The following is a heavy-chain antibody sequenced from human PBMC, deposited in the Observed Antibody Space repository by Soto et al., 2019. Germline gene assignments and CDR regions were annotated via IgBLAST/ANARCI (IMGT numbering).Heavy chain of an antibody. CDR3: AKKVNSGSGSQYFDY. J-gene: IGHJ4*02. CDR2: FRTSGDGGTT. CDR1: GFTFISYS. V-gene: IGHV3-23*01. Sequence: RXSCAASGFTFISYSMSWVRQAPGKGLEWVSGFRTSGDGGTTYYADSVKGRFTISRDNSKNTLFLQMNSLRAEETAIYYCAKKVNSGSGSQYFDYWGQGTLVTGSS. D-gene: IGHD3-10*01.